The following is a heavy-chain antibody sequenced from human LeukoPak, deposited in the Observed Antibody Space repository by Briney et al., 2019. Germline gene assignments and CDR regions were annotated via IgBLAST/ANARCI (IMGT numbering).Heavy chain of an antibody. Sequence: GGSLRLSCAASGFTFSSYAMSWVRQAPGKGLEWVSAISDSGDKLYYADSVKGRFTISRDNSKNTLYLQMNSLRAEDTAVYYCARHYSGSRVHKTALDYWGQETLVTVSS. CDR1: GFTFSSYA. V-gene: IGHV3-23*01. J-gene: IGHJ4*02. CDR3: ARHYSGSRVHKTALDY. D-gene: IGHD3-10*01. CDR2: ISDSGDKL.